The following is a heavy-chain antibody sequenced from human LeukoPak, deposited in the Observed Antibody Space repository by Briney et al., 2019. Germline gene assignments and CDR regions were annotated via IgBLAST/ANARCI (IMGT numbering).Heavy chain of an antibody. CDR1: GFTFSSYA. CDR3: AKRHNYFDY. CDR2: ISYDGSNK. D-gene: IGHD5-24*01. J-gene: IGHJ4*02. Sequence: GGSLRLSCAASGFTFSSYAMHWVRQAPGKGLEWVAVISYDGSNKYYADSVKGRFTISRDNSKNTLYLHMNSLRAEDTAVYYCAKRHNYFDYWGQGTLVTVSS. V-gene: IGHV3-30*04.